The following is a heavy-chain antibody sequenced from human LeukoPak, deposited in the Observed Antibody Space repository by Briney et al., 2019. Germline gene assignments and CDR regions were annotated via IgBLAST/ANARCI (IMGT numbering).Heavy chain of an antibody. D-gene: IGHD5-18*01. J-gene: IGHJ4*02. CDR3: AGGAYSAMGVDY. Sequence: PGGSLRLSCAASGFTFSSYWMSWVRQAPGKGLEWVAFIRYDGSNKYYADSVKGRFTISRDNSKNTVYLQMDSLRVEDTAVYYCAGGAYSAMGVDYWGQGTLVTVSS. V-gene: IGHV3-30*02. CDR2: IRYDGSNK. CDR1: GFTFSSYW.